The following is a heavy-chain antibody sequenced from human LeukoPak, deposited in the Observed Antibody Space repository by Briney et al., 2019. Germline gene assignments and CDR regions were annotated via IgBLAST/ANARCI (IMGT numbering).Heavy chain of an antibody. V-gene: IGHV3-21*01. D-gene: IGHD2-15*01. CDR1: GFTFSSYW. Sequence: GGSLRLSCAASGFTFSSYWMSWVRQAPGNGLEWGSSISSSSSYIYYADSVKGRFTISRDNAKNSLYLQMNSLRAEDTAVYYCARDPSMLPGCLDYWGQGTLVTVSS. CDR3: ARDPSMLPGCLDY. CDR2: ISSSSSYI. J-gene: IGHJ4*02.